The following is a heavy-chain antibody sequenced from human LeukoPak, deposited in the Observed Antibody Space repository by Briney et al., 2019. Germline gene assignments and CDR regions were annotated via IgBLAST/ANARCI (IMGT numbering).Heavy chain of an antibody. CDR2: INPNSGGT. V-gene: IGHV1-2*02. J-gene: IGHJ4*02. CDR1: GYTFSGNY. Sequence: ASVKVSCKASGYTFSGNYMHWARQAPGQGLEYMGWINPNSGGTNYAQTFQGRVTMTRDTSISTAYMELSRLRSDDTAVYYCSRGPHWDPHFDFWGQGTLVTVSS. D-gene: IGHD7-27*01. CDR3: SRGPHWDPHFDF.